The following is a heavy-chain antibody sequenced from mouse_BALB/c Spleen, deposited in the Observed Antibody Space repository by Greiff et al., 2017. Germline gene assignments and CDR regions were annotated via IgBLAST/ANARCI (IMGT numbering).Heavy chain of an antibody. J-gene: IGHJ3*01. Sequence: EVQLVESGGDLVKPGGSLKLSCAASGFTFSSYGMSWVRQTPDKRLEWVATISSGGSYTYYPDSVKGRFTISRDNAKNTLYLQMSSLKSEDTAMYYCASRGYDYDEAWFAYWGQGTLVTVSA. D-gene: IGHD2-4*01. CDR1: GFTFSSYG. V-gene: IGHV5-6*01. CDR3: ASRGYDYDEAWFAY. CDR2: ISSGGSYT.